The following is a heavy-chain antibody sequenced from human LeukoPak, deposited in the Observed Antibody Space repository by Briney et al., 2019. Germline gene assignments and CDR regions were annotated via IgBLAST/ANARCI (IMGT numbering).Heavy chain of an antibody. J-gene: IGHJ4*02. V-gene: IGHV3-23*01. Sequence: GGSLRLSCAASGFTFSSYAMNWVRQAPGKGLEWVSAISGSGESTYYADSVKGRFTISRDNSKNTLYLQMNSLRAEDTAVYYCAKQLGRNDFDYWGQGTLVTVSS. CDR1: GFTFSSYA. CDR3: AKQLGRNDFDY. CDR2: ISGSGEST. D-gene: IGHD7-27*01.